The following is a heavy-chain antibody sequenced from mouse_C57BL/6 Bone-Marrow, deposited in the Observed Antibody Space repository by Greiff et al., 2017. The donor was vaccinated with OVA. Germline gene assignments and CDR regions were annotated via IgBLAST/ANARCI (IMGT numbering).Heavy chain of an antibody. J-gene: IGHJ4*01. Sequence: QVQLQQPGAELVRPGSSVKLSCKASGYTFTSYWMHWVKQRPIQGLEWIGTIDPSDSETHYNQKFKDKATLTVDKSSSTAYMQLSSLTSEDSAVYYCARGGYYYGSLDYWGQGTSVTVSS. CDR2: IDPSDSET. D-gene: IGHD1-1*01. CDR3: ARGGYYYGSLDY. V-gene: IGHV1-52*01. CDR1: GYTFTSYW.